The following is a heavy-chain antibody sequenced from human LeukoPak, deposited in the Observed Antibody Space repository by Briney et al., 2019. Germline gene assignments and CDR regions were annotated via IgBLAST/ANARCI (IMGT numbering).Heavy chain of an antibody. V-gene: IGHV3-7*01. CDR1: GFTFSSYA. D-gene: IGHD2-2*02. J-gene: IGHJ4*02. CDR3: ARVGGLVPAAIGPWD. CDR2: IKQDGSEK. Sequence: GGSLRLSCAASGFTFSSYAMSWVRQAPGKGLEWVADIKQDGSEKYYVDSVKGRFTISRDNAKNSLYLQMNSLRAEDTAVYYCARVGGLVPAAIGPWDWGQGTLVTVSS.